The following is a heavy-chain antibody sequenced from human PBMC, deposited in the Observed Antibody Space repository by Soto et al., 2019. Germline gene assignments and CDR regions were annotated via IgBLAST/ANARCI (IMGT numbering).Heavy chain of an antibody. Sequence: QVQLQQWGAGLLKPSETLSLTCAVYGGFVSSGSYYWSWIRQPPGKGLECIGEMSHSGGTHFNPSLKSRVTISVDTSKNQFSLTMSSVTAADTALYYCARVERGTATTVVDAFDIWGPGTIVTVSS. CDR2: MSHSGGT. D-gene: IGHD1-1*01. CDR1: GGFVSSGSYY. CDR3: ARVERGTATTVVDAFDI. J-gene: IGHJ3*02. V-gene: IGHV4-34*01.